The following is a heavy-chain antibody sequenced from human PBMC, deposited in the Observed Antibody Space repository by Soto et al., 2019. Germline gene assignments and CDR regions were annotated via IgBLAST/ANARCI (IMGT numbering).Heavy chain of an antibody. CDR1: GFTFSSYG. CDR2: IWYDGSNK. J-gene: IGHJ6*02. CDR3: ARVKEWGSSWYFRYYYYGMDV. D-gene: IGHD6-13*01. V-gene: IGHV3-33*01. Sequence: PGGSLRLSCAASGFTFSSYGMHWVRQAPGKGLEWVAVIWYDGSNKYYADSVKGRFTISRDNSKNTLYLQMNSLRAEDTAVYYCARVKEWGSSWYFRYYYYGMDVWGQGTTVTVS.